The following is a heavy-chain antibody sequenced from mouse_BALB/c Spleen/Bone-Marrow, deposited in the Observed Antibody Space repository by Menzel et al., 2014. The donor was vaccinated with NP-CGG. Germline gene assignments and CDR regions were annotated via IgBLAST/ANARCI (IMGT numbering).Heavy chain of an antibody. J-gene: IGHJ1*01. CDR2: INPYNGDT. CDR1: GYSFTGYF. Sequence: VQLQQSRPELVKPGASVKIPCEASGYSFTGYFMNWVMQSHGKSLEWIGRINPYNGDTFYNQKFKGKATLTVDKSSSTAHMELRSLASEDSAVYYCAREGGYYYGSSPYFDVWGAGTTVTVSS. D-gene: IGHD1-1*01. CDR3: AREGGYYYGSSPYFDV. V-gene: IGHV1-20*02.